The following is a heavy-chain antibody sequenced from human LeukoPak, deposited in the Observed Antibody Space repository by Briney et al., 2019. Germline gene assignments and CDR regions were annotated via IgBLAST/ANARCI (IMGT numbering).Heavy chain of an antibody. D-gene: IGHD6-6*01. CDR1: GGSISSYH. V-gene: IGHV4-59*12. J-gene: IGHJ4*02. Sequence: SETLSLTCTVSGGSISSYHWSWIRQPPGKGLECIGFIYYSGSTNYNPSLKSRVTISVDTSKNQFSLKLSSVTAAETAVYYCARIAYSSSTDYWGQGTLVTVSS. CDR3: ARIAYSSSTDY. CDR2: IYYSGST.